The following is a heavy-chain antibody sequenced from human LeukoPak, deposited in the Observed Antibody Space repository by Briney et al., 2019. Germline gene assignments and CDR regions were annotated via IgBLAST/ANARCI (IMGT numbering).Heavy chain of an antibody. CDR3: ARIVRYFDWSPPAFDV. CDR2: INHSGST. D-gene: IGHD3-9*01. V-gene: IGHV4-34*01. Sequence: PSETLSLTCAVYGGSFSGYYWSWIRQPPGKGLEWIGEINHSGSTNNNPSLKSRVTISVDTSKNQFSLKLSSVTAADTAMYYCARIVRYFDWSPPAFDVWGQGTMVTVSS. CDR1: GGSFSGYY. J-gene: IGHJ3*01.